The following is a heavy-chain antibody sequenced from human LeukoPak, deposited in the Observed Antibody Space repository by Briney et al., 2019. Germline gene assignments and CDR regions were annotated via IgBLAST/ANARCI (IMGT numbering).Heavy chain of an antibody. V-gene: IGHV4-34*01. CDR1: GGSFSGYY. D-gene: IGHD3-10*01. CDR3: ARLRRFITMVRGVLNYFDY. Sequence: KPSETLSLTCAVYGGSFSGYYWSWIRQPPGKGLEWNGEINHSGSTNYNPSLKSRVTISVDTSKNQFSLKLSSVTAADTAVYYCARLRRFITMVRGVLNYFDYWGQGTLVTVSS. CDR2: INHSGST. J-gene: IGHJ4*02.